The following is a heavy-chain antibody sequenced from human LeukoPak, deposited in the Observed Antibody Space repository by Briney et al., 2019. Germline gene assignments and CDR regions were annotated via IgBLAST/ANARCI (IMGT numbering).Heavy chain of an antibody. CDR3: VRESEYYFDHSASFDY. Sequence: GGSLRLSCAASGFTFTAYLIHRVRQAPGKGLEWVAVMSSDGNATFYADSVKGRFTISRDNSKNTLYLQMNSLRAEDTAVYYCVRESEYYFDHSASFDYWGQGTLVTVSS. J-gene: IGHJ4*02. D-gene: IGHD3-22*01. CDR1: GFTFTAYL. CDR2: MSSDGNAT. V-gene: IGHV3-30-3*01.